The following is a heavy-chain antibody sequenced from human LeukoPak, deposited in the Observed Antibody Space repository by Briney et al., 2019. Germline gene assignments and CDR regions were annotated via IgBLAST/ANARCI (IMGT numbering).Heavy chain of an antibody. CDR1: GFTFSNYA. J-gene: IGHJ6*02. CDR3: ARVISPKRNGMDV. D-gene: IGHD3-16*02. CDR2: ISGTGGRT. V-gene: IGHV3-23*01. Sequence: GGSLRLSCTASGFTFSNYAMTWVRQAPGKGLEWVSSISGTGGRTYSADSVKGRFTISRDNSKNTLYLQMNSLRAEDTAVYYCARVISPKRNGMDVWGQGTTVTVSS.